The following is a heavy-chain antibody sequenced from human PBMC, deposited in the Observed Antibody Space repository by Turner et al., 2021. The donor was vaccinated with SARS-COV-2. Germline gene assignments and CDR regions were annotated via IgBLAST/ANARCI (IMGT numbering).Heavy chain of an antibody. Sequence: EVQLVESGGGLIQPGGSLRLSCAASGFTVSSNYMSLVRQAPGKGLEWVSVIYSGGSTYYADSVKGRFTISRDNSKNTLYLQMNSLRAEDTAVYYCARDGAWKPEGMDVWGQGTTVTVSS. V-gene: IGHV3-53*01. CDR1: GFTVSSNY. CDR2: IYSGGST. CDR3: ARDGAWKPEGMDV. D-gene: IGHD1-1*01. J-gene: IGHJ6*02.